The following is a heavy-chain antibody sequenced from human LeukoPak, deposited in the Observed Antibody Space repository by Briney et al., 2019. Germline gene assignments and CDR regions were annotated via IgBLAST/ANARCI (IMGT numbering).Heavy chain of an antibody. CDR3: ARGVSGIYYYYYMDV. Sequence: ASVKVSCKASGYTFTGYYMHWVRQAPGQGLEWMGGINPNSGGTNYAQKFQGRVTMTRDTSISTAYMELSRLRSDDSAVYYCARGVSGIYYYYYMDVWGKGTTVTISS. CDR2: INPNSGGT. V-gene: IGHV1-2*02. CDR1: GYTFTGYY. D-gene: IGHD1-26*01. J-gene: IGHJ6*03.